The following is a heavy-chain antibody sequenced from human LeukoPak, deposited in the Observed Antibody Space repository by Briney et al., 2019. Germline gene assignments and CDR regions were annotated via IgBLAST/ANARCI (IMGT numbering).Heavy chain of an antibody. V-gene: IGHV4-59*01. D-gene: IGHD1-26*01. Sequence: PSETLSLTCTVSGGSISSYYWSWIRQPPGKGLEWIGYIYYSGSTNYNPSLKSRVTISVDTSKNQFSLKLSSVTAADTAVYYCARLKGPWEEKNPNSKSMDVWGQGTTVTVSS. CDR3: ARLKGPWEEKNPNSKSMDV. CDR2: IYYSGST. J-gene: IGHJ6*02. CDR1: GGSISSYY.